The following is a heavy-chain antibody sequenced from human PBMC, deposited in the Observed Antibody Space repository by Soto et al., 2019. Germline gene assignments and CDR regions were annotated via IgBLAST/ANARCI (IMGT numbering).Heavy chain of an antibody. CDR3: ARDQVSYSSSFFSVPYYYYMDV. CDR1: GYTFTSYA. D-gene: IGHD6-6*01. J-gene: IGHJ6*03. V-gene: IGHV1-3*01. CDR2: INAGNGNT. Sequence: ASVKVSCKASGYTFTSYAMHWVRQAPGQRLEWMGWINAGNGNTKYSQKFQGRVTITRDTSASTAYMELSSLRSEDTAVYYCARDQVSYSSSFFSVPYYYYMDVSGKGTTVTVSS.